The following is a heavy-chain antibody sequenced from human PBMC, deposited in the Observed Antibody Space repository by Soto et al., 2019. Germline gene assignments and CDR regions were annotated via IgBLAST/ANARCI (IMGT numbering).Heavy chain of an antibody. CDR2: INPSGGST. CDR3: ARTDYYYDRSDYRPEAFDI. D-gene: IGHD3-22*01. J-gene: IGHJ3*02. Sequence: ASVKVSCKASGYIFTSYYMHWVRQAPGQGLEWMGKINPSGGSTTYAQKYQGRVTMTRDTSTSTVYMELSSLRSEDTAVYYCARTDYYYDRSDYRPEAFDIWG. CDR1: GYIFTSYY. V-gene: IGHV1-46*01.